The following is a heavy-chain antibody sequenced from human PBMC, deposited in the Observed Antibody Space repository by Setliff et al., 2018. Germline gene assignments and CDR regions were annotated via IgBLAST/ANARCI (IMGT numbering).Heavy chain of an antibody. D-gene: IGHD3-22*01. V-gene: IGHV4-34*01. CDR2: INHSGGI. J-gene: IGHJ5*02. Sequence: SQTLSLTCAVYGGSFSGFYWPWIRQSPGKGLEWIGEINHSGGIDYNPSLKSRVTISVDTSKNQFSLRLMSVTAADTAVYYCATMRNYYETGNYYSSRWFDPWGQGTLVTVSS. CDR1: GGSFSGFY. CDR3: ATMRNYYETGNYYSSRWFDP.